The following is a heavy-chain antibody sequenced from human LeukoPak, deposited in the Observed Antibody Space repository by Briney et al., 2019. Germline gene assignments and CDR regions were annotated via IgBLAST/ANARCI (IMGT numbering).Heavy chain of an antibody. D-gene: IGHD2-8*01. V-gene: IGHV4-39*07. J-gene: IGHJ6*02. CDR3: ARFSSYCTNGVCYPPAPDYYYYYGMDV. Sequence: SETLSLTCTVSGGSIRSGNSYWGWIRRPPGKGLEWIGSIYYSGSTYYNPSLKSRVTISVDTSKNQFSLKLSSVTAADTAVYYCARFSSYCTNGVCYPPAPDYYYYYGMDVWGQGTTVTVSS. CDR2: IYYSGST. CDR1: GGSIRSGNSY.